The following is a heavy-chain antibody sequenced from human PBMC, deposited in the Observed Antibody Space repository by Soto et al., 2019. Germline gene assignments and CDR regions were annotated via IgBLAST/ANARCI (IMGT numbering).Heavy chain of an antibody. V-gene: IGHV2-5*02. Sequence: QITLRESGPSLVKPTETLTLTCTFSGFSLTTTGVGVGWIRQPPGKALEWLAVVFWDGGERYSPSPKSRVTITKDTSKDQVVFTMTNMAPADTATYYCTQVYGSGSWGWYFHSWGQGTLVTVSS. J-gene: IGHJ4*02. CDR2: VFWDGGE. D-gene: IGHD1-26*01. CDR3: TQVYGSGSWGWYFHS. CDR1: GFSLTTTGVG.